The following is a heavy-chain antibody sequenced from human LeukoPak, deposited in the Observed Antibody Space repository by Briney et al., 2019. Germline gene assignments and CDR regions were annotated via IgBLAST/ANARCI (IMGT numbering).Heavy chain of an antibody. J-gene: IGHJ4*02. V-gene: IGHV3-30*02. CDR3: AKDVWGYCGGYCSFDY. CDR1: GFTFSSYG. CDR2: IRYDGSNK. D-gene: IGHD2-21*01. Sequence: AGGSLRLSCVASGFTFSSYGMHWVRQAPGKGLEWVAFIRYDGSNKYYTDSVKGRFTISRDNSKNTLYLQMNSLRAEDTAVYYCAKDVWGYCGGYCSFDYWGQGTLVTVSS.